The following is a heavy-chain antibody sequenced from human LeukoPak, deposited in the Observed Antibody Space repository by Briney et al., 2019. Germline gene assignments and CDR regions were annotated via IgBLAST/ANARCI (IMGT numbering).Heavy chain of an antibody. Sequence: GGSLRLSCAASGFTFTTYAMNCVRQAPGKGLEWVSGLSGSGGSTYYADSVKGRFTISRDNSKNMLYLQMNSLRAEDTAMYYCAKSGYCSSTICFRDYWGQGTLVSVSS. J-gene: IGHJ4*02. D-gene: IGHD2-2*03. V-gene: IGHV3-23*01. CDR3: AKSGYCSSTICFRDY. CDR1: GFTFTTYA. CDR2: LSGSGGST.